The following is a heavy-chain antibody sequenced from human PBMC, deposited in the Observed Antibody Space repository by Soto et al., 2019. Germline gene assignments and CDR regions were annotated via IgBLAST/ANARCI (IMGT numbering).Heavy chain of an antibody. CDR3: ARDRVFTAFDP. CDR1: GFTFSSYS. CDR2: ISSSSSYI. V-gene: IGHV3-21*01. D-gene: IGHD3-3*01. J-gene: IGHJ5*02. Sequence: GGSLRLSCAASGFTFSSYSMNWVRQAPGKGLEWVSSISSSSSYIYYADSVKGRFTISRDNAKNSLYLQMNSLRAEDTAVYYCARDRVFTAFDPWGQGTLVTVSS.